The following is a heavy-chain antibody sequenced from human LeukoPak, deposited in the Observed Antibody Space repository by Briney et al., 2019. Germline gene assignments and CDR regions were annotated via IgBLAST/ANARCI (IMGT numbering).Heavy chain of an antibody. CDR1: GYGFSTYW. CDR3: VRHGGYDSKSFDY. J-gene: IGHJ4*02. D-gene: IGHD5-12*01. V-gene: IGHV5-51*01. CDR2: IYPGDSDT. Sequence: GESLKISCKGSGYGFSTYWIGWVRQMPGKGLEWMGIIYPGDSDTRYSPSFQGQVIISADKSISTAYLQWSSLKASDTAICYCVRHGGYDSKSFDYWGQGTLVTVSS.